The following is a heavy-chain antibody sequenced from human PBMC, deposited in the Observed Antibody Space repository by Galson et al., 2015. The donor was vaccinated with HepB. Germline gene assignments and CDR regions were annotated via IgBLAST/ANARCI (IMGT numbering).Heavy chain of an antibody. J-gene: IGHJ4*02. V-gene: IGHV3-30-3*01. D-gene: IGHD2-2*01. CDR3: ARGLGYCSSTSCFADYFDY. CDR2: ISYDGSNK. CDR1: GFTFSSYA. Sequence: SLRLSCAASGFTFSSYAMHWVRQAPGTGLEWVAVISYDGSNKYYADSVKGRFTISRDNSKNTLYLQMNSLRAEDTAVYYCARGLGYCSSTSCFADYFDYWGQGTLVTVSS.